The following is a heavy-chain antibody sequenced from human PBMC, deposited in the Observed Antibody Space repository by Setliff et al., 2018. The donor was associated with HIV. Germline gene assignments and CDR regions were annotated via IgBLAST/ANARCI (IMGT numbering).Heavy chain of an antibody. D-gene: IGHD3-3*01. CDR3: ARSKTFYDFWGGYYTHGAFKI. CDR1: GGSFTSRSYY. CDR2: IFYSGIA. V-gene: IGHV4-39*01. J-gene: IGHJ3*02. Sequence: SETLSLTCTVSGGSFTSRSYYWGWIRQPPGKGLEWIGSIFYSGIAYYNPSLKSRVTISVGTSKNQFSLNLTSVTAADTAVYYCARSKTFYDFWGGYYTHGAFKIWGLGTMVTV.